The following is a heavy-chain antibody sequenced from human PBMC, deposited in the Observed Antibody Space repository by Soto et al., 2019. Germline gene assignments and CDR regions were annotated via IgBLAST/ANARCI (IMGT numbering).Heavy chain of an antibody. CDR1: GGSISEKY. CDR2: FFANGHT. V-gene: IGHV4-4*07. CDR3: VASLAASGLNWLDP. J-gene: IGHJ5*02. Sequence: QLQLQESGPGLVKASETLSLTCIFSGGSISEKYWNWVRQPPGKGLAWIGLFFANGHTDYNPSLQSRVTMSVDASNNQFSLRLASMSAADTAVYYCVASLAASGLNWLDPWGRGTLVTVSS. D-gene: IGHD6-13*01.